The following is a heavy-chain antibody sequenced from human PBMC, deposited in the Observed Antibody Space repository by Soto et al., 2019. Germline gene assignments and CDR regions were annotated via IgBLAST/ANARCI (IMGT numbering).Heavy chain of an antibody. Sequence: ASVKVSCKASGYTFTSYDINWVRQATGQGLEWMGWMNPNSGNTGYAQKFQGRVTMTRNTSISTAYMELSSLRSEDTAVYYCARVGSYCSSTSCYYYYYMDVWGKGTTVTVSS. D-gene: IGHD2-2*01. CDR2: MNPNSGNT. J-gene: IGHJ6*03. CDR3: ARVGSYCSSTSCYYYYYMDV. V-gene: IGHV1-8*01. CDR1: GYTFTSYD.